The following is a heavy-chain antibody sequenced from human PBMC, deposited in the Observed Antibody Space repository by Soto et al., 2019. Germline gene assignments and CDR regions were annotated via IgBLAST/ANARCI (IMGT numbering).Heavy chain of an antibody. CDR1: VGTFSSYA. J-gene: IGHJ4*02. Sequence: VASVQVSCNTSVGTFSSYAISWVRQAPGQGLEWMGGIIPIFGRANYAQKFQGRVTITADESTSTAYMERSSLRSEDTAVYYCASCTTTVVTSVDYWGQGPLVTVSS. CDR2: IIPIFGRA. V-gene: IGHV1-69*13. D-gene: IGHD4-17*01. CDR3: ASCTTTVVTSVDY.